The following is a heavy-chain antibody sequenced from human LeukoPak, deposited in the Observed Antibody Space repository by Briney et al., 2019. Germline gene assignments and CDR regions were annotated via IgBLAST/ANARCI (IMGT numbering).Heavy chain of an antibody. CDR3: ARLGYSYGILGYYYYMDV. CDR2: MNPNSGNT. J-gene: IGHJ6*03. CDR1: GYTFTSYD. Sequence: ASVKVSCKASGYTFTSYDINWVRQATGQGLEWMGWMNPNSGNTGYAQKFQGRVTMTRNTSKSTAYMELSSLRSEDTAVYYCARLGYSYGILGYYYYMDVWGKGTTVTISS. D-gene: IGHD5-18*01. V-gene: IGHV1-8*01.